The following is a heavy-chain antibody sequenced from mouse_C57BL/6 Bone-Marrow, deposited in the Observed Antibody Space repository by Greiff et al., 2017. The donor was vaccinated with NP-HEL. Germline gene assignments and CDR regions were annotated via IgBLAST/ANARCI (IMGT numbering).Heavy chain of an antibody. D-gene: IGHD2-4*01. J-gene: IGHJ4*01. CDR3: ARAGYLRYYDYEDYAMDY. V-gene: IGHV1-18*01. Sequence: EVQLQQSGPELVKPGASVKIPCKASGYTFTDYNMDWVKQSHGKSLEWIGDINPNNGGTNYNQKFKGKATLTVDKSSSTAYMELRSLTSEDTAVYYCARAGYLRYYDYEDYAMDYWGQGTSVTVSS. CDR1: GYTFTDYN. CDR2: INPNNGGT.